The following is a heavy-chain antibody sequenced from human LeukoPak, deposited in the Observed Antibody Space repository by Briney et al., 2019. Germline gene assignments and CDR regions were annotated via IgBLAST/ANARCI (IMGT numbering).Heavy chain of an antibody. CDR1: GVSISSSNW. D-gene: IGHD4-17*01. V-gene: IGHV4-4*02. CDR2: IFHSGRN. CDR3: ARYYGDSGQDNWFDP. J-gene: IGHJ5*02. Sequence: SETLSLTCSVSGVSISSSNWWSWVRQPPGKGLEWIGEIFHSGRNNYNPSLKSRATISVDKSKSQFSLRLTSVTAADTAVYYCARYYGDSGQDNWFDPWGQGTLVTVSS.